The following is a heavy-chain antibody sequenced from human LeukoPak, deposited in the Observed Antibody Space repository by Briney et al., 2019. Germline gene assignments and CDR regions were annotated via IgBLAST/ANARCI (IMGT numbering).Heavy chain of an antibody. V-gene: IGHV3-23*01. Sequence: PGGSLRLSCAASGFTFSSYAMSWVRQAPGKGLEWVSAISGSGGSTYYADSVKGRFTISRDNSKNTLYLQMNSLRAEDTAVYYCAKALAAAAPASYGMDVWGKGTTVTVSS. CDR1: GFTFSSYA. D-gene: IGHD6-13*01. CDR2: ISGSGGST. J-gene: IGHJ6*04. CDR3: AKALAAAAPASYGMDV.